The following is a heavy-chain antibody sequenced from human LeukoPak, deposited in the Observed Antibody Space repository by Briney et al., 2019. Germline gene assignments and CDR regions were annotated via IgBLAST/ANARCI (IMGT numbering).Heavy chain of an antibody. V-gene: IGHV1-69*05. Sequence: GAPVKVSCKASGGTFSSYAISWVRQAPGQGLEWMGGIIPIFGTANYAQKFQGRVTITTDESTSTAYMELSSLRSEDTAVYYCARDRCSSTSCYRWFDPWGQGTLVTVSS. CDR3: ARDRCSSTSCYRWFDP. CDR2: IIPIFGTA. CDR1: GGTFSSYA. D-gene: IGHD2-2*02. J-gene: IGHJ5*02.